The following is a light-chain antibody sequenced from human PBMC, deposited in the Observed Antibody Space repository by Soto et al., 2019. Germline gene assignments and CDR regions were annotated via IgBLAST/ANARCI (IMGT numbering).Light chain of an antibody. V-gene: IGKV1-27*01. CDR1: QGISNY. J-gene: IGKJ3*01. CDR3: QKYNSALSIT. Sequence: DIQMTQSPSSLSASVGDRVTITCRASQGISNYLAWYQQKPGKVPKLLIYAASTLQSGVPSRFSGSGSGTDFALTISSLQPEDVATYYCQKYNSALSITFGPGTKVYIK. CDR2: AAS.